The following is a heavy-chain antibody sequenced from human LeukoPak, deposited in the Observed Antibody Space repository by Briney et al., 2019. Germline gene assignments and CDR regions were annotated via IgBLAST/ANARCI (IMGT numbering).Heavy chain of an antibody. Sequence: GEALKISCKGSGYSFTSYWISWVRQMPGKGLEWRGRIDPSDSYTNYSPSFQGHVTISADKSISTAYLQWSSLKASDTAMYYCARHSPLDYSLTYGMDVWGQGTTVTVSS. CDR1: GYSFTSYW. D-gene: IGHD4-11*01. V-gene: IGHV5-10-1*01. CDR3: ARHSPLDYSLTYGMDV. J-gene: IGHJ6*02. CDR2: IDPSDSYT.